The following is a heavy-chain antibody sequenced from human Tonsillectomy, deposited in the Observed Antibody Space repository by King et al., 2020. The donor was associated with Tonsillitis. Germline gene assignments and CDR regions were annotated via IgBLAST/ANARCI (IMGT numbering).Heavy chain of an antibody. V-gene: IGHV3-7*03. CDR2: IKEDGSEK. CDR1: GLTFSNYW. D-gene: IGHD3-22*01. J-gene: IGHJ6*02. CDR3: ARGNELLPGDRLHSYYGMVV. Sequence: VQLVESGGGLVQPGGSLRLSCVASGLTFSNYWMTWVRQAPGKGLEWVANIKEDGSEKYYVDSVKGRFTISRDNAKNSLYLKMNSLRAEDTAVYYCARGNELLPGDRLHSYYGMVVWGQGTTVTVSS.